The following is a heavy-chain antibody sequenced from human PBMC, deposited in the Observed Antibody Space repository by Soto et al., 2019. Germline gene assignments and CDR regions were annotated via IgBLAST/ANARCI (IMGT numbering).Heavy chain of an antibody. CDR3: AKEPPSASMVRGNWFDP. D-gene: IGHD3-10*01. CDR2: ISGSGGST. CDR1: GFTFSSYA. Sequence: PWGSLRLSCAASGFTFSSYAMSWVRQAPGKGLEWVSAISGSGGSTYYADSVKGRFTSSRDNSKNTLYLQMNSLRAEDTAVYYCAKEPPSASMVRGNWFDPWGQGTLVTVSS. V-gene: IGHV3-23*01. J-gene: IGHJ5*02.